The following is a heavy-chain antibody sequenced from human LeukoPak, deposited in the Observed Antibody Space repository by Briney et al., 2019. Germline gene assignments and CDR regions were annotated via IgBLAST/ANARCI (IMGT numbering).Heavy chain of an antibody. CDR1: GFTFSSYA. CDR3: AKALRTFSFFATPSGY. D-gene: IGHD3-3*01. CDR2: ISGSGGST. Sequence: GGSLRLSCAASGFTFSSYAMSWVRQAPGKGLEWVSAISGSGGSTYYADSVKGRFTISRDNSKNTLYLQMNSLSAEDTAVYYCAKALRTFSFFATPSGYWGQGTLVTVSS. V-gene: IGHV3-23*01. J-gene: IGHJ4*02.